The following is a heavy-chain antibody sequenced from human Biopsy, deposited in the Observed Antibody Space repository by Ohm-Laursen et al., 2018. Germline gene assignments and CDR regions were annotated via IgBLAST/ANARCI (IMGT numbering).Heavy chain of an antibody. CDR1: RDSISNYY. CDR2: IYYTGST. V-gene: IGHV4-59*01. Sequence: SETLSLPCTVSRDSISNYYWTWIRQSPGKGLEWIGYIYYTGSTTYNPSVKSRVTISVDTSKNQFSLKLNSVTAADTAVYFCARDSRGGHLNTTLITGKNLDSWGQGILVTVSS. CDR3: ARDSRGGHLNTTLITGKNLDS. D-gene: IGHD3-16*01. J-gene: IGHJ4*02.